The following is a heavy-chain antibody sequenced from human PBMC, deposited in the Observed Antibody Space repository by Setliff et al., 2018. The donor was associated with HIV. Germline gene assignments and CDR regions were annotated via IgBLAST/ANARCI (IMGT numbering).Heavy chain of an antibody. CDR1: GFPVSNNY. J-gene: IGHJ4*02. D-gene: IGHD3-16*01. CDR2: IGRDGDIT. Sequence: GSLRLSCAASGFPVSNNYVTWVRQTPGKGLEWVSIIGRDGDITHYRESVKGRFTISRDNSRNTLYLQMNSLRVEDTALYYCAKEGPALITQYFDSWGQGTLVTVSS. CDR3: AKEGPALITQYFDS. V-gene: IGHV3-53*01.